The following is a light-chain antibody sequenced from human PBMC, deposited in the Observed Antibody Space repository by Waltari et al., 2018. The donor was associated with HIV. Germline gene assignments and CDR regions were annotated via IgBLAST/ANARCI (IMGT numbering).Light chain of an antibody. Sequence: DIQMTQSPSSLSASVGDRVTITCRSSQYINTYLNWYQQKPGTAPKALIYDASSLESGVLSRFSGSGLGTDFTLTISSLQPDDYATYFCQQTYTVPLTFGPGTKVDIK. V-gene: IGKV1-39*01. CDR2: DAS. J-gene: IGKJ3*01. CDR1: QYINTY. CDR3: QQTYTVPLT.